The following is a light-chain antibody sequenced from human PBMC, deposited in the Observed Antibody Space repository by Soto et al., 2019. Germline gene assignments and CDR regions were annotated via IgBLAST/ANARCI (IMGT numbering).Light chain of an antibody. J-gene: IGKJ3*01. CDR2: GAS. V-gene: IGKV3-20*01. Sequence: EIVLTQSPGTLSLSPGERATLSCRASQSVSSSYLAWDQQKPGQAPRLLIYGASSRATGIPDRFSGSGSGTDFTLTISRLEPEDFVVYYCQQYGSSRWFGPGTKVDIK. CDR1: QSVSSSY. CDR3: QQYGSSRW.